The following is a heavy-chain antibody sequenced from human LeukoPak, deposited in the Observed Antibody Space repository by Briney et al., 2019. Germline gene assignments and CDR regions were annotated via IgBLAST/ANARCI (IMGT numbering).Heavy chain of an antibody. CDR2: ISSSGSTI. CDR3: ARDFQDIVVVPAAGKYYYYYMDV. J-gene: IGHJ6*03. CDR1: GFTFSDYY. D-gene: IGHD2-2*01. V-gene: IGHV3-11*01. Sequence: GGSLRLPCAASGFTFSDYYMSWIRQAPGKGLEWVSYISSSGSTIYYADSVKGRFTISRDNAKNSLYLQMNSLRAEDTDVYYCARDFQDIVVVPAAGKYYYYYMDVWGKGTTVTISS.